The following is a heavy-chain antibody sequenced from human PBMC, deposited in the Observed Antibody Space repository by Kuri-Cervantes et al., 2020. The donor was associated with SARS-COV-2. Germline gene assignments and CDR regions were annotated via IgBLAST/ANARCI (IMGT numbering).Heavy chain of an antibody. CDR3: ARDLVVSSGWDYYMDV. D-gene: IGHD6-19*01. Sequence: LSLTCVASGIIFSSYPMHWVRQAPGKGLEWVAVISFDGTNEDYADSVRGRFAISRDNSRNTLYLQMNSLRAEDTAVYYCARDLVVSSGWDYYMDVWGKGTTVTVSS. CDR2: ISFDGTNE. J-gene: IGHJ6*03. V-gene: IGHV3-30*09. CDR1: GIIFSSYP.